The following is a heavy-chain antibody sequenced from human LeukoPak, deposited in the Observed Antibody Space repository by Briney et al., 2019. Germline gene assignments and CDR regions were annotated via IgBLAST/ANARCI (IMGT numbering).Heavy chain of an antibody. D-gene: IGHD2-15*01. CDR1: GYTFTSYG. CDR3: ARGVGYCSGGSCFNWFDP. V-gene: IGHV1-18*04. J-gene: IGHJ5*02. Sequence: ASVKVSCKASGYTFTSYGISWVRQAPGQGLEWMGWISAYNGNTNYAQKLQGRVTMTTDTSTSTAYMELRSLRSDGTAVYYCARGVGYCSGGSCFNWFDPWGQGTLVTVSS. CDR2: ISAYNGNT.